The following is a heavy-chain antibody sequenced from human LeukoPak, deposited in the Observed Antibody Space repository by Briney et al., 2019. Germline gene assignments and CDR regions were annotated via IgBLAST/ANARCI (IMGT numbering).Heavy chain of an antibody. CDR1: GGSISSGGYY. CDR2: IYHSGST. D-gene: IGHD6-13*01. CDR3: ARRIAAADKGFDY. V-gene: IGHV4-30-2*01. Sequence: PSETLSLTCTVSGGSISSGGYYWSWIRQPPGKGLEWIGYIYHSGSTYYNPSLKSRVTISVDRSKNQFSLKLSSVTAADTAVYYCARRIAAADKGFDYWGQGTLVTVSS. J-gene: IGHJ4*02.